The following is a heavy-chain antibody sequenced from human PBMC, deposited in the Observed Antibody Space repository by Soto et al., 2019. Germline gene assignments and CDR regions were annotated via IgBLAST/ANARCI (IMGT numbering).Heavy chain of an antibody. D-gene: IGHD4-17*01. CDR3: AKVRATVTTYAYYYYYGMDV. V-gene: IGHV3-30*18. CDR1: GFTFSSYG. J-gene: IGHJ6*02. CDR2: ISYDGSNK. Sequence: PGGSLRLSCAASGFTFSSYGMHWVRQAPGKGLEWVAVISYDGSNKYYADSVKGRFTISRDNSKNTLYLQMNSLRAEDTAVYYCAKVRATVTTYAYYYYYGMDVWGQGTTVTVSS.